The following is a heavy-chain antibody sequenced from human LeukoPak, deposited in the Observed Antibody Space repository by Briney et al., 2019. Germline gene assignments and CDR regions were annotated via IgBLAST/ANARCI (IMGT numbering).Heavy chain of an antibody. J-gene: IGHJ4*02. CDR2: IGTRTNYL. Sequence: GGSLRLSCVASGFTFSSYSMNWVRQAPGKGLEWVSCIGTRTNYLYYADSVKGRFTISRDNAKNSLYLQMNSLRAEDTAVYYCARDNWIEAHYFDYWGQGTLVTVSS. CDR1: GFTFSSYS. CDR3: ARDNWIEAHYFDY. V-gene: IGHV3-21*01. D-gene: IGHD1-20*01.